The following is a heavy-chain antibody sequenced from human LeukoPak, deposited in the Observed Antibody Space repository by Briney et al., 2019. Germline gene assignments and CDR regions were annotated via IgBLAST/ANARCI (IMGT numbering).Heavy chain of an antibody. CDR3: ARAGGYDLLSGHYYN. V-gene: IGHV3-30-3*01. D-gene: IGHD3-3*01. CDR1: GFTFSSYA. CDR2: MSFDGNNI. Sequence: PGGSLRLSCTVSGFTFSSYAMNWVRQAPGKGLEWVAVMSFDGNNIYYADSVKGRFTISRDNTKNTLFLEMNSLGDEDTAVYFCARAGGYDLLSGHYYNWGQGIRVTVSS. J-gene: IGHJ4*02.